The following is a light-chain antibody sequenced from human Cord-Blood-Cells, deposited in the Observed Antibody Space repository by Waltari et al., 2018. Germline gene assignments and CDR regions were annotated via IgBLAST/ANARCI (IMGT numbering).Light chain of an antibody. J-gene: IGKJ3*01. V-gene: IGKV3-20*01. Sequence: IVLTQSPGNLSLSPAERATLSCRASQSVSSSYLAWYQQKPGQAPRLLIYGASSRATGIPDRFSGSGSGTDFTLTISRLEPEDFAVYYCQQYGSSLFTFGPGTKVDIK. CDR2: GAS. CDR3: QQYGSSLFT. CDR1: QSVSSSY.